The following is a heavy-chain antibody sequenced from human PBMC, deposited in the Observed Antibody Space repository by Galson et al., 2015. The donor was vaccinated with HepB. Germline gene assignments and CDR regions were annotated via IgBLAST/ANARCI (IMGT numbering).Heavy chain of an antibody. J-gene: IGHJ3*02. CDR3: ARDFQYCSSAGCHSGHII. CDR1: GFTFSAYA. Sequence: SLRLSCAASGFTFSAYALNWVRQAPGKGLDWVAFISYDGSNQYYADSVKGRFTISRDTSKNTLYLQMNSLRAEDTAVYYCARDFQYCSSAGCHSGHIIWGQGTMVTVSS. V-gene: IGHV3-30-3*01. CDR2: ISYDGSNQ. D-gene: IGHD2-2*02.